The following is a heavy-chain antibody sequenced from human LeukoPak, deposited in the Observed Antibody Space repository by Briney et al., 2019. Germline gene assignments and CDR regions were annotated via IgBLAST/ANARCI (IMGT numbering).Heavy chain of an antibody. V-gene: IGHV1-2*02. CDR3: ARPDYGGNRGAFDI. CDR2: INPNSGGT. CDR1: GYTFTGYY. D-gene: IGHD4-23*01. J-gene: IGHJ3*02. Sequence: GASVKVSCKASGYTFTGYYMHWVRQAPGQGLEWMGWINPNSGGTNYAQKFQGRVTMTRDTSISTAYMELSRLRSDDTAVYYCARPDYGGNRGAFDIWGQGTMVTVSS.